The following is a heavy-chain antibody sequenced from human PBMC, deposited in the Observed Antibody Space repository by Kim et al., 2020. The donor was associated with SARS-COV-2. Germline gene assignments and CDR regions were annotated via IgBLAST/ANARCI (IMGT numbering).Heavy chain of an antibody. Sequence: SADTVKGRLTISRDNSRSTLYLQMNSLRSDETALYYCARDKARASRPNFDFWGQGTLVTVSP. J-gene: IGHJ4*02. CDR3: ARDKARASRPNFDF. V-gene: IGHV3-30*01.